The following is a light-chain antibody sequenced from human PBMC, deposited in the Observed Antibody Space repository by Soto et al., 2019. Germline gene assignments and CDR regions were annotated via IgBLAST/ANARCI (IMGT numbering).Light chain of an antibody. J-gene: IGKJ1*01. CDR2: GAS. CDR3: QQHNGYSERM. Sequence: DIQMTQSPSTLSASAVDRVTITCLASQSISTWLAWYQQKPGKAPKLLIYGASSLASGVPSRFSGSGSGTEFTLTISSLQPDDFATYYCQQHNGYSERMFGQGTKV. CDR1: QSISTW. V-gene: IGKV1-5*01.